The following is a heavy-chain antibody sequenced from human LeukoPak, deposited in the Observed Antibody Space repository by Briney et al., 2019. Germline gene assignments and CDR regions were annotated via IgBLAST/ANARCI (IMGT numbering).Heavy chain of an antibody. CDR3: ARDRGNYFDY. Sequence: TSETLSLTCTVSAGSISRYYWSWIRQPPGKGLEWIGYISYSGTTNYNPSLKSRVTISVAPSKNQSSLKLRSVTAPDTAVYYCARDRGNYFDYWGQGTLVTVSS. D-gene: IGHD6-13*01. CDR1: AGSISRYY. CDR2: ISYSGTT. J-gene: IGHJ4*02. V-gene: IGHV4-59*01.